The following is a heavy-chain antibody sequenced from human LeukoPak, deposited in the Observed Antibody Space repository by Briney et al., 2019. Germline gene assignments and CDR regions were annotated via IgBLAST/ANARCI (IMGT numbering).Heavy chain of an antibody. Sequence: PSETLSLTCTVSGGSISSYCWSWIRQPPGKGLEWIGYIYYSGSTNYNPSLKSRVTISVDTSKNQFSLKLSSVTAADTAVYYCAREIHNWFDPWGQGTLVTVSS. V-gene: IGHV4-59*01. D-gene: IGHD5-18*01. CDR2: IYYSGST. CDR1: GGSISSYC. CDR3: AREIHNWFDP. J-gene: IGHJ5*02.